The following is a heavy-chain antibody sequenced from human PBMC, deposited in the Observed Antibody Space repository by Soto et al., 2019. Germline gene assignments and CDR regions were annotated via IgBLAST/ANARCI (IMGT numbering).Heavy chain of an antibody. CDR1: GDSISSGGYY. D-gene: IGHD6-25*01. CDR3: ARGIPIRLYYYYYYMDV. J-gene: IGHJ6*03. Sequence: SETLSLTCTVSGDSISSGGYYWSWIRQHPGKGLEWIGYIYYSGSTYYNPSLKSRVTISVDTSKNQFSLKLSSVTAADTAVYYCARGIPIRLYYYYYYMDVWGKGTTVTV. CDR2: IYYSGST. V-gene: IGHV4-31*03.